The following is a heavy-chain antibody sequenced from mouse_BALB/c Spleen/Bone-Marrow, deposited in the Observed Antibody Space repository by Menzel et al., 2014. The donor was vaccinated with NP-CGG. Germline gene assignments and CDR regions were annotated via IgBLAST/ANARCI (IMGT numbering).Heavy chain of an antibody. CDR3: ARDGYDYAMDY. CDR2: IWGDGST. CDR1: GFSLTGYA. Sequence: VQLVESGPGLVAPSQSLSITCTVSGFSLTGYAVNWVRQPPGKGLEWLGMIWGDGSTDYNSALKSRLSISKDNSKSQVFLKMNSLQTGDTARYYCARDGYDYAMDYWGQGTSVTVSS. D-gene: IGHD2-2*01. V-gene: IGHV2-6-7*01. J-gene: IGHJ4*01.